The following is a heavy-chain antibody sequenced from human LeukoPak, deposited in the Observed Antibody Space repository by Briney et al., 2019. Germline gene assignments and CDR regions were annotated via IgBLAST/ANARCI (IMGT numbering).Heavy chain of an antibody. CDR1: GGSISSSSYY. CDR3: ARSMGQGGDAFDI. CDR2: IYYSGST. J-gene: IGHJ3*02. V-gene: IGHV4-39*01. D-gene: IGHD1-26*01. Sequence: PSETLSLTCTVSGGSISSSSYYWGWIRQPPGKGLEWIGSIYYSGSTYYNPSLKSRVTISVDTSKNQSSLKLSSVTAADTAVYYCARSMGQGGDAFDIWGQGTMVTVSS.